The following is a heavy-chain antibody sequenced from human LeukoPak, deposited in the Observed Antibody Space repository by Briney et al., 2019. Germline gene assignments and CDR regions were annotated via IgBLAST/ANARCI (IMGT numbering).Heavy chain of an antibody. CDR1: GFTFSSSW. CDR3: ARDTSGSLDF. D-gene: IGHD6-19*01. CDR2: IKQDGIEK. J-gene: IGHJ4*02. Sequence: GRSLRLSCAASGFTFSSSWMAWVRQAPGKGLEWVANIKQDGIEKHYVDSVKGRFTISRDNAKNSLYLQMNSLRVDDTAVYYCARDTSGSLDFWGQGTLVTVSS. V-gene: IGHV3-7*01.